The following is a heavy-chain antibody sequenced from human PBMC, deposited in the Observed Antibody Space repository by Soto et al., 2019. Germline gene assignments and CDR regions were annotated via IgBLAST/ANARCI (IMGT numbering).Heavy chain of an antibody. Sequence: VQLVQSGAEVKKPGASVKVSCKASGYTFTSYGISWVRQAPGKGLEWVSAISGSGGSTYYADSVKGRFTISRDNSKNTLYLQMNSLRAEDTAVYYCAKVGVDTAMANFFDYWGQGTLVTVSS. V-gene: IGHV3-23*04. D-gene: IGHD5-18*01. CDR1: GYTFTSYG. CDR2: ISGSGGST. J-gene: IGHJ4*02. CDR3: AKVGVDTAMANFFDY.